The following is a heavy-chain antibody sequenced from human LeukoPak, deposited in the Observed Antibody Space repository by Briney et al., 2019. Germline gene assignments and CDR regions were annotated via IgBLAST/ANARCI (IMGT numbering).Heavy chain of an antibody. CDR1: GYTFTCYG. Sequence: ASVKVSCKASGYTFTCYGISWVRQASGQGFEWMGIIHPSGGSTSYAQRFQGRVTMTRDTSTSTLYMELSSLRSEDTAVYYCARDARLQYYGMDVWGQGTTVTVSS. J-gene: IGHJ6*02. CDR2: IHPSGGST. CDR3: ARDARLQYYGMDV. V-gene: IGHV1-46*01.